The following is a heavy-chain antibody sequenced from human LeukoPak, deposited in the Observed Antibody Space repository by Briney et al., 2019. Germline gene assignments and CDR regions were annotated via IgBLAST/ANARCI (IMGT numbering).Heavy chain of an antibody. V-gene: IGHV3-48*01. CDR2: ISSSGTTI. CDR1: GFTFSSYT. D-gene: IGHD2-15*01. J-gene: IGHJ4*02. Sequence: PGGSLRLSCAASGFTFSSYTMKWVRQAPGKGLEWVSYISSSGTTIYYADSVKGRFTISRDNSKNTLYLQMNSLRAEDTAVYYCAKGRSGVSRNYFDYWGQGTLVTV. CDR3: AKGRSGVSRNYFDY.